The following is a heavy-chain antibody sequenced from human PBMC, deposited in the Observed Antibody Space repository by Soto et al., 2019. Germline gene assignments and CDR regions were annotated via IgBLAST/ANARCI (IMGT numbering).Heavy chain of an antibody. D-gene: IGHD2-21*02. CDR2: INPKTGDT. Sequence: QAQLVQSGAEVKKPGASVKVSCKTSGYTFTAYYIHWVRQAPGQGLEWVGWINPKTGDTKYAQKIQGRVTMTGDPSITTGYIEMGRLGSEHTAVYYWARQLAYCGGDCYTEPIDYWGQGTLVTVSS. J-gene: IGHJ4*02. CDR1: GYTFTAYY. V-gene: IGHV1-2*02. CDR3: ARQLAYCGGDCYTEPIDY.